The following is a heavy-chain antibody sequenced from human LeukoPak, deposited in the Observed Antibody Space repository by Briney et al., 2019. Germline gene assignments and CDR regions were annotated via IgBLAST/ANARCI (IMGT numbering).Heavy chain of an antibody. J-gene: IGHJ4*02. CDR3: AKGGVADSVLGPYVDY. Sequence: GGSLRLSCAASGFTFSSYAMSWVRQAPGKGLEWVSAMSGSGGSTYYADSVKGRFTISRDNSKNTLSLQMNSLRAEDTAIYYCAKGGVADSVLGPYVDYWGQGTLVTVSS. D-gene: IGHD3-16*01. CDR1: GFTFSSYA. CDR2: MSGSGGST. V-gene: IGHV3-23*01.